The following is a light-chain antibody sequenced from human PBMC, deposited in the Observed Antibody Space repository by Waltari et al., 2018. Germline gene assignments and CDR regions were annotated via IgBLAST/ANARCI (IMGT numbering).Light chain of an antibody. Sequence: QSVLTQPPSLSAAPGQKVTISCSGSSSNIWSNYVSWYQHVPGTAPKLLIYESSKRPSEIPDRFSGSKSGTSATLGITGLQIEDEADYHCATWDNSLSIGVFGGGTKLTVL. CDR3: ATWDNSLSIGV. J-gene: IGLJ3*02. V-gene: IGLV1-51*02. CDR2: ESS. CDR1: SSNIWSNY.